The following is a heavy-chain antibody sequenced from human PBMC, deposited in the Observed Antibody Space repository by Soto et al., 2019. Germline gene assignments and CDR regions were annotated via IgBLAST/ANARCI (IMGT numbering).Heavy chain of an antibody. J-gene: IGHJ1*01. CDR2: ISGSGGST. Sequence: GGSLRLSCAASGFTFSSYAMSWVRQAPGKGLEWVSAISGSGGSTYYVDSVKGRFTISRDNSKNTLYRQMNSLRAEDEAVYYCAKDPSSSYEQLVPEYFQHWGQGTLVTVSS. D-gene: IGHD6-13*01. CDR1: GFTFSSYA. V-gene: IGHV3-23*02. CDR3: AKDPSSSYEQLVPEYFQH.